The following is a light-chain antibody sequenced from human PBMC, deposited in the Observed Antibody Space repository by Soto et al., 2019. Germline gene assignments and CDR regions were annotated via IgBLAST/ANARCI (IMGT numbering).Light chain of an antibody. V-gene: IGKV3-11*01. CDR1: QSVSSY. Sequence: EIVLTQSPATLSLSPGERATLSCSASQSVSSYLAWYQQKPGQAPRLLIYSASNRATGIPARFSGSGSGTDFTLTISSLEPEDFAVYYCQQRSNWPSISFGQGTRLEIK. J-gene: IGKJ5*01. CDR3: QQRSNWPSIS. CDR2: SAS.